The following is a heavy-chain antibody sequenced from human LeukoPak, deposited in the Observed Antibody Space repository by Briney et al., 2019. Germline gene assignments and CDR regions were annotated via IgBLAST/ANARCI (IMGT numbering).Heavy chain of an antibody. CDR1: GGSISSYY. CDR2: IYYSGST. V-gene: IGHV4-59*01. J-gene: IGHJ4*02. D-gene: IGHD3-22*01. Sequence: SETLSLTCTVSGGSISSYYWSWIRQPPGKGLEWIGYIYYSGSTNYNPSLKSRVTISVDTSKNQFSLKLSSVTAADTAVYYCAGSGYYYDGSGLGYWGQGTLVTVSS. CDR3: AGSGYYYDGSGLGY.